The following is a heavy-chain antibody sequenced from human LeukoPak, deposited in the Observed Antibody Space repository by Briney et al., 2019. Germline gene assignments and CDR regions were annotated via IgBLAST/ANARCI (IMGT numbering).Heavy chain of an antibody. CDR3: AGIAAAGEEVPRIDY. CDR2: IHYRGTT. Sequence: NPSETLSLTCNVSGASINSYYWNWIRQSPGKGLEWLGNIHYRGTTNYNPSLKSRVTLSLDTSKSQFALKMTSVIAADTAVYYCAGIAAAGEEVPRIDYWGQGTLVTVSS. D-gene: IGHD6-13*01. V-gene: IGHV4-59*13. CDR1: GASINSYY. J-gene: IGHJ4*02.